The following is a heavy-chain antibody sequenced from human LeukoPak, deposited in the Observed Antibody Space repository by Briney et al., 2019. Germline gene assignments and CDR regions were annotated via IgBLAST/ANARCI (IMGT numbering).Heavy chain of an antibody. J-gene: IGHJ4*02. CDR2: IYYSGTT. Sequence: SETLSLTCTVSGGSISSNYWSWIRQPPGKGLEWIGYIYYSGTTNYNPSLKSRVTISLDTSKNQFSLKLSSVTAADTAVYYCARGAAAGGIFDYWGQGTLVTVSS. CDR3: ARGAAAGGIFDY. V-gene: IGHV4-59*01. D-gene: IGHD6-13*01. CDR1: GGSISSNY.